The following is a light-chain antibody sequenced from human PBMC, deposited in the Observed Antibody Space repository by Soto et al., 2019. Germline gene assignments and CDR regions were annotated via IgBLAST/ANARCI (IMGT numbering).Light chain of an antibody. CDR2: DVS. CDR1: SSDVGDYNY. Sequence: QSALTQPASVSGSPGQSITISCTGTSSDVGDYNYVSWYQQHPGKAPKLMIFDVSNRPSGVSNRFSGSKSGNTAFLTIAGLQAEDEADYYCSSYTSSSTRVFGTGTKVNVL. V-gene: IGLV2-14*01. J-gene: IGLJ1*01. CDR3: SSYTSSSTRV.